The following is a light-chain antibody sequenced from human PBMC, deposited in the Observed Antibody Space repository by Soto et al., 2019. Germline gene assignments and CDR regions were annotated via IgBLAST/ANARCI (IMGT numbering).Light chain of an antibody. V-gene: IGKV1-5*03. Sequence: DIQMTQSPSTLSASVGERVTITCRARQSISAWLAWYQQKPGKAPKLPIYKASNVESGVPSRFSGSGSGTEFTLTISSLQPDDFATYYCQQYHSYPLTFGQGTRLEIK. CDR2: KAS. J-gene: IGKJ5*01. CDR1: QSISAW. CDR3: QQYHSYPLT.